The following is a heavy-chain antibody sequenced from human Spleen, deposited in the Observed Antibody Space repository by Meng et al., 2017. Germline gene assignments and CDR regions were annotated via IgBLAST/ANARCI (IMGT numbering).Heavy chain of an antibody. CDR3: ARENFNSGWYWFDP. D-gene: IGHD6-19*01. CDR2: IYSSGST. J-gene: IGHJ5*02. CDR1: GGSISTYY. Sequence: SETLSPTCTVSGGSISTYYWSWIRQPAGKGLEWIGRIYSSGSTNYNPSLKSPVTMSVDTSKNQFSLKLYSATAADTAVYYCARENFNSGWYWFDPWGQGTLVTVSS. V-gene: IGHV4-4*07.